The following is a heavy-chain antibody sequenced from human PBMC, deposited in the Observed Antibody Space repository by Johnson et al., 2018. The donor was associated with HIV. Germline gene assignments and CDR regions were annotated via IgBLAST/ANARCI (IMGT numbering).Heavy chain of an antibody. CDR1: GFTFSSSA. V-gene: IGHV3-30*04. CDR3: ARDSRSREDPEAFDI. D-gene: IGHD1-14*01. J-gene: IGHJ3*02. Sequence: QVQLVESGGGVVQPGRSLRLSCAASGFTFSSSAMHWVRQAPGKGLEWLAVISYDGSNKYYAYSVKGRFTISRDNSKNTLYLQMNSLRPEDTAVYDCARDSRSREDPEAFDIWGQGTMVTVSS. CDR2: ISYDGSNK.